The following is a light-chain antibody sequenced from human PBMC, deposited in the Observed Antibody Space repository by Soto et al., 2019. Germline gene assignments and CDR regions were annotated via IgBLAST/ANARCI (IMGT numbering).Light chain of an antibody. J-gene: IGKJ4*01. CDR3: QQYYTTPLT. Sequence: DIVMTQSPDSLAVSLGEGATINCKSSQSFLSSSNNQNHLAWYQQKPGQPPRLLIYWASTRESGVPDRFSGGGSGTDFTLTISSLQAEDVAVYYCQQYYTTPLTFGGGTKVDI. CDR1: QSFLSSSNNQNH. CDR2: WAS. V-gene: IGKV4-1*01.